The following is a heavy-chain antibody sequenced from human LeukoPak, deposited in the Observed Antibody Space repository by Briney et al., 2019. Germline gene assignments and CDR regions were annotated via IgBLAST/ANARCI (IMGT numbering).Heavy chain of an antibody. Sequence: PGGSLRLSCAASGFTFSSYWMSWVRQAPGKGLEWVANIKQDGSEKYYVDSVKGRFTISRDNAKNSLYLQMNSLRAEDAAVYYCARDLWNTAAGIRGLWETRLVSYYMDVWGKGTTVTVSS. CDR3: ARDLWNTAAGIRGLWETRLVSYYMDV. CDR1: GFTFSSYW. J-gene: IGHJ6*03. V-gene: IGHV3-7*01. D-gene: IGHD6-13*01. CDR2: IKQDGSEK.